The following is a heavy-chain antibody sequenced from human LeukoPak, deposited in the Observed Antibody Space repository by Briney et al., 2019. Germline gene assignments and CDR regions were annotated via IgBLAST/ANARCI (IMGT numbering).Heavy chain of an antibody. J-gene: IGHJ4*02. CDR2: MNPNSGNT. V-gene: IGHV1-8*01. CDR1: GYTFTSYD. CDR3: ARDTGGSGWTYFDY. Sequence: ASVKVSCKASGYTFTSYDINWVRQATGQGLEWMGWMNPNSGNTGYAQKFQGRVTMTRNTSISTAYMELSSLRSEDTAVYYCARDTGGSGWTYFDYWGQGTLVTVSS. D-gene: IGHD6-19*01.